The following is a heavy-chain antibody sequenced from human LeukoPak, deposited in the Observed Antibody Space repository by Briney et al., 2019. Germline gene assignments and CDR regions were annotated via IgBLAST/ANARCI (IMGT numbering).Heavy chain of an antibody. CDR2: ILYDGNNK. V-gene: IGHV3-30*03. J-gene: IGHJ4*02. Sequence: PGGSLRLSCAASGFAFSSFGMHWVRQAPGKGLEWVAVILYDGNNKYYADSVKGRFTISRDNSKNTLYLQMNSLRAEDTAVYYCARDQSLGYCSGASCFTDYWGQGTLVTVSS. CDR3: ARDQSLGYCSGASCFTDY. D-gene: IGHD2-15*01. CDR1: GFAFSSFG.